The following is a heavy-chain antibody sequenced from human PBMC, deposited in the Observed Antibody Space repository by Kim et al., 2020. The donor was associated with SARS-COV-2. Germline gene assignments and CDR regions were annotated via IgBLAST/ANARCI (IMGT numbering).Heavy chain of an antibody. D-gene: IGHD6-6*01. J-gene: IGHJ4*02. V-gene: IGHV3-11*01. Sequence: ANTGKGRFTNARDNAKNSLYLQMNSLRAEETAVYYGAREASSSALDYWGQGTLVTVSS. CDR3: AREASSSALDY.